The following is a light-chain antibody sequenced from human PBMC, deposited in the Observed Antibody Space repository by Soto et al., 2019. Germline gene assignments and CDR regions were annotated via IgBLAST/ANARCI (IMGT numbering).Light chain of an antibody. Sequence: IVLPQSPGTLSMSPGERASLSCRASQSVSSTYLAWYQQKPGQAPRLLIYGASSRATGIPDRFSGSGSGTDFTLTISRLEPEDFAVYFCQQYDSSPITFGQGTRLEIK. CDR2: GAS. CDR1: QSVSSTY. V-gene: IGKV3-20*01. CDR3: QQYDSSPIT. J-gene: IGKJ5*01.